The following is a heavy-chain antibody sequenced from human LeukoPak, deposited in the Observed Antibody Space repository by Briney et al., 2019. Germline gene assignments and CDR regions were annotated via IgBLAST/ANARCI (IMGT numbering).Heavy chain of an antibody. V-gene: IGHV4-34*01. D-gene: IGHD2-2*01. J-gene: IGHJ5*02. Sequence: SETLTLTCAVYGGSFSGYYWSWIRQPPGKGLEWIGEINHSGSTNYNPSLKSRITISVDTSKNQFSLKLSSVTAADTAVYYCARETPYCSSTSCYGWFDPWGQGTLVTVSS. CDR2: INHSGST. CDR1: GGSFSGYY. CDR3: ARETPYCSSTSCYGWFDP.